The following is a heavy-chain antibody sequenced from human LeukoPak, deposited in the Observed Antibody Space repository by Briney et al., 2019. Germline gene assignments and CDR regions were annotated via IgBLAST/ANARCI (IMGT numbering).Heavy chain of an antibody. V-gene: IGHV3-48*03. D-gene: IGHD3-3*01. CDR3: ARDRNMVYDFWSGYYIDY. J-gene: IGHJ4*02. Sequence: GGSQTLSCAASGFTFSSYEMNWLRQARGKGLEWVSYISSSGSITYYADSVQGRFTISRDNDKNSLYLQMNGLRAEDTAAYYCARDRNMVYDFWSGYYIDYWGQGTLVTVSS. CDR2: ISSSGSIT. CDR1: GFTFSSYE.